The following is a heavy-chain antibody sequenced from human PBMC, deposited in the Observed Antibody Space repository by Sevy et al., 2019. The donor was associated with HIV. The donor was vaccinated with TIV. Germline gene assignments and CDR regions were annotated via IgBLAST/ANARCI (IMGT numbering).Heavy chain of an antibody. D-gene: IGHD2-15*01. Sequence: GGSLRLSCAASGFSFTSYEINWVRQAPGKGLEWVSYISSRGTTIYYADSVKGRFTISRDKAKNSLFLQRNSLRADDTAVYYCARTGIGISGLTGAMDVWGQGTTVTVSS. V-gene: IGHV3-48*03. J-gene: IGHJ6*02. CDR1: GFSFTSYE. CDR3: ARTGIGISGLTGAMDV. CDR2: ISSRGTTI.